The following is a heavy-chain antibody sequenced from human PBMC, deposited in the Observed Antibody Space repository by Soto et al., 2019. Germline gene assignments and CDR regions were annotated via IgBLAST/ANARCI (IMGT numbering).Heavy chain of an antibody. D-gene: IGHD3-22*01. J-gene: IGHJ4*02. V-gene: IGHV1-2*02. Sequence: ASVKVSCKASGYTFTGYYMHWVRQAPGQGLEWMGWINPNSGGTNYAQKFQGRVTMTRDTSISTAYMQLSRLRSDDTAVYYCASEAIVVVIGGFDYWAQVTLVTVSA. CDR1: GYTFTGYY. CDR3: ASEAIVVVIGGFDY. CDR2: INPNSGGT.